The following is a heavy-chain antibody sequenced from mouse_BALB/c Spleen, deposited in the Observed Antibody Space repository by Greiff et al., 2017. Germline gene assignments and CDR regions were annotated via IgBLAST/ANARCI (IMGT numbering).Heavy chain of an antibody. D-gene: IGHD1-1*01. V-gene: IGHV5-6-3*01. Sequence: EVKLVESGGGLVQPGGSLKLSCAASGFTFSSYGMSWVRQTPDKRLELVATINSNGGSTYYPDSVKGRFTISRDNAKNTLYLQMSSLKSEDTAMYYCARGGSSFWYFDVWGAGTTVTVSS. CDR3: ARGGSSFWYFDV. CDR1: GFTFSSYG. CDR2: INSNGGST. J-gene: IGHJ1*01.